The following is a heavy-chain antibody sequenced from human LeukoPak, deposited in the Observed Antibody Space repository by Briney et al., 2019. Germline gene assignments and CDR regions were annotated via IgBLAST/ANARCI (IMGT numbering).Heavy chain of an antibody. J-gene: IGHJ4*02. CDR3: ARPIAAAGTWYFDY. V-gene: IGHV3-21*01. CDR1: GFTFSSYS. Sequence: GGSLRLSCAASGFTFSSYSMNWVRQAPGKGLEWVSSISNSSSYIYYADSVKGRFTISRDNAKNSLYLQMNSLRAEDTAVYYCARPIAAAGTWYFDYWGQGTLVTVSS. CDR2: ISNSSSYI. D-gene: IGHD6-13*01.